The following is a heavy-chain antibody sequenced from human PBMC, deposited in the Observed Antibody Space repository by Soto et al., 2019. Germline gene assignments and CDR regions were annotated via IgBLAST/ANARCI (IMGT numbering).Heavy chain of an antibody. CDR3: ARPQYFGEDGAFNI. Sequence: SETLSLTCTVSGGSVSDFYWSWIRQPAGKGLEGIGRIHTSGSTNINPSLKSRVSLSVDTSRNQLSLTLTSVTAADTAAYYCARPQYFGEDGAFNIWGQGTVVTVSS. D-gene: IGHD3-10*01. V-gene: IGHV4-4*07. CDR2: IHTSGST. CDR1: GGSVSDFY. J-gene: IGHJ3*02.